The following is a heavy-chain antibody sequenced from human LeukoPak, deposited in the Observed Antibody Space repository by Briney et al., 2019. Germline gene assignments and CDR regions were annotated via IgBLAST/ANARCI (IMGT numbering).Heavy chain of an antibody. V-gene: IGHV3-48*03. D-gene: IGHD6-13*01. J-gene: IGHJ5*02. CDR1: GFILSTSE. CDR2: IASDGTI. Sequence: GGSLRLSCVASGFILSTSEMNWVRQAPGRGLEWVSFIASDGTIYYADSVKGRFTISRDNAKNSLYLQMNSLRAEDTALYYCAKGGAAGTFNWFDPWGQGTLVTVSS. CDR3: AKGGAAGTFNWFDP.